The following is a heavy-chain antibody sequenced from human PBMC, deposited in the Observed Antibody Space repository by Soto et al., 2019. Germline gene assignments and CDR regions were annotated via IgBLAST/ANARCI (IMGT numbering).Heavy chain of an antibody. Sequence: ETLSLTCTVSGGSVSSGSYYWSWIRQPPGKGLEWIGYIYYSGSTNYNPSLKSRVTISVDTSKNQFSLKLSSVTAADTAVYYCARELTGEGWFDPWGQGTLVTVSS. CDR1: GGSVSSGSYY. J-gene: IGHJ5*02. D-gene: IGHD7-27*01. CDR3: ARELTGEGWFDP. V-gene: IGHV4-61*01. CDR2: IYYSGST.